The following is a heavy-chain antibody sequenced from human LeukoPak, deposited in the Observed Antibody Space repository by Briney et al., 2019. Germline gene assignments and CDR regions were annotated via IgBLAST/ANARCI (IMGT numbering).Heavy chain of an antibody. Sequence: SETLSLTCAVYGGSFSGYYWSWIRQPPGKGLEWIGEINHSGSTNYNPSLKSRVTISVDRSKNQFSLKLSSVTAADTAVYYCARSGYSYGTRGYYYGMDVWGQGTTVTVSS. V-gene: IGHV4-34*01. J-gene: IGHJ6*02. CDR3: ARSGYSYGTRGYYYGMDV. CDR2: INHSGST. D-gene: IGHD5-18*01. CDR1: GGSFSGYY.